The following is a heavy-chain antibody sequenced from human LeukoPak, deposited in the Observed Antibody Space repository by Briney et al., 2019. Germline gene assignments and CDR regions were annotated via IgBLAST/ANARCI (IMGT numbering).Heavy chain of an antibody. Sequence: GRSLRLSCAASGFTFSSYGMHWVRQAPGKGLGWVAVISYDGSNKYYADSVKGRFTISRDNSKNTLYLQMNSLRAEDTAVYYCAKVPGFSGRLFSWGQGTMVTVSS. CDR1: GFTFSSYG. J-gene: IGHJ3*01. V-gene: IGHV3-30*18. D-gene: IGHD3-10*01. CDR3: AKVPGFSGRLFS. CDR2: ISYDGSNK.